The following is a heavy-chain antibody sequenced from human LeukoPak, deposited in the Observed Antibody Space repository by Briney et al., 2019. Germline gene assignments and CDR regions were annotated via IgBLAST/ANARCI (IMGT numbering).Heavy chain of an antibody. V-gene: IGHV4-31*03. J-gene: IGHJ4*02. Sequence: SESLSLTCTVSGGSISSGGYYWSWIRQHPGKGLEWIGYIYYSGSTYYNPSLKSRITISLDTSKNQFSLKLSSVTAADTAVYYCARVGIVAMQPFDYWGQGTLVTVSS. CDR2: IYYSGST. D-gene: IGHD5-12*01. CDR3: ARVGIVAMQPFDY. CDR1: GGSISSGGYY.